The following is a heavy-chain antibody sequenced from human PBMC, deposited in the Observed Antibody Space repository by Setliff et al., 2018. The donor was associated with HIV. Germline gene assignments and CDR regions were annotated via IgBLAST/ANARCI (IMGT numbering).Heavy chain of an antibody. CDR1: GYSFTNYW. V-gene: IGHV5-51*01. J-gene: IGHJ5*02. CDR3: ASGSGIDWFDP. Sequence: PGESLKISCKGSGYSFTNYWIGWVRQMPGKGLEWMGIIYPGDSDIQDSPSLQGQVTISADKSTSTAYLQWTSLKASDSAMYYCASGSGIDWFDPWGQGTLVTVSS. D-gene: IGHD3-10*01. CDR2: IYPGDSDI.